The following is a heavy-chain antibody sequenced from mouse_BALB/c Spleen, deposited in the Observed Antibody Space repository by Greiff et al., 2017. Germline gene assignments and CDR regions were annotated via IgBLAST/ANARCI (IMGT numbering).Heavy chain of an antibody. CDR2: ISSGGST. V-gene: IGHV5-6-5*01. D-gene: IGHD1-1*01. CDR1: GFTFSSYA. CDR3: ARGQGNNYYGSSSFFDY. Sequence: EVKLMESGGGLVKPGGSLKLSCAASGFTFSSYAMSWVRQTPEKRLEWVASISSGGSTYYPDSVKGRFTISRDNARNILYLQMSSLRSEDTAMYYCARGQGNNYYGSSSFFDYWGQGTTLTVSS. J-gene: IGHJ2*01.